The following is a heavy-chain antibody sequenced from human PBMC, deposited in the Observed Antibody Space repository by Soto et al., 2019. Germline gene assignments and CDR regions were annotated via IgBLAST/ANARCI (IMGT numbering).Heavy chain of an antibody. CDR2: ISAYNGDT. D-gene: IGHD6-6*01. CDR3: ARDQEYSTSGLYWFDL. J-gene: IGHJ5*02. V-gene: IGHV1-18*04. CDR1: GYTFTSYG. Sequence: VQLVQSGAEVKKPGASVKVSCKASGYTFTSYGITWVRQAPGQGLEWMGWISAYNGDTNYAQKVQGRVTMTTDTSMSTVYMELKSLKSDDTAVYFCARDQEYSTSGLYWFDLWGQGTLVTVSS.